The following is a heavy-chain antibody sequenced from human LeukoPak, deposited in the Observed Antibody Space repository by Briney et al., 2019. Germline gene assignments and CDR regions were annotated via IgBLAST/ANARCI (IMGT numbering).Heavy chain of an antibody. V-gene: IGHV3-7*04. CDR2: IKEDGSEK. CDR1: GFTFSNYW. Sequence: GGSLRLSCAASGFTFSNYWMNCVRQAPGKGLDWVANIKEDGSEKYYVDSVKGRFTISRDNAKNSLYLQMNSLRAEDTAVYYCARFIVGAPDCWGQGTLVTVSS. CDR3: ARFIVGAPDC. D-gene: IGHD1-26*01. J-gene: IGHJ4*02.